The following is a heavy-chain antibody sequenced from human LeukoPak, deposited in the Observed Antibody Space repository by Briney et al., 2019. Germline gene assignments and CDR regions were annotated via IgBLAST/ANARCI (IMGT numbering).Heavy chain of an antibody. CDR3: AREKISDNHRGVFDY. V-gene: IGHV4-59*01. Sequence: SETLSITCTVSGGSISSYYWSWIRQYPGKGLDWIGYIYYSGNTNYNPSLKSRATMSIDTSKNQFSLKLSSVTAADTAVYYCAREKISDNHRGVFDYWGQGTLVTVSS. CDR2: IYYSGNT. J-gene: IGHJ4*02. D-gene: IGHD3-10*01. CDR1: GGSISSYY.